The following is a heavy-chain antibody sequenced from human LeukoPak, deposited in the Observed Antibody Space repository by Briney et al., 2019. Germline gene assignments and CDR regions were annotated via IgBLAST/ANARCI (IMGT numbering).Heavy chain of an antibody. CDR2: IKSKTDGGTT. Sequence: PGGSLRLSCAASGFIFSSYGMHWVRQAPGKGLEWVGHIKSKTDGGTTDYAAPVKGRFTISRDDSKNTLYLQMNSLKTEDTAVYYCTTAFYRGSAYFDYWGQGTLVTVSS. J-gene: IGHJ4*02. CDR1: GFIFSSYG. CDR3: TTAFYRGSAYFDY. D-gene: IGHD2/OR15-2a*01. V-gene: IGHV3-15*01.